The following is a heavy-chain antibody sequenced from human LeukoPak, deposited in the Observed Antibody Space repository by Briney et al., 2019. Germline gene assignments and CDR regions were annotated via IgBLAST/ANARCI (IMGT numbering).Heavy chain of an antibody. Sequence: GGSLRLSCATSGLTFTNAWMSWVRQAPGKGLEWVGRIKSKTDGETTDYAAPVRGRFTISRDDSKNTLYLQMNRLKTEDTAVYYCITDPGEWEPIWGQGTMVTVSS. J-gene: IGHJ3*02. CDR3: ITDPGEWEPI. V-gene: IGHV3-15*01. CDR1: GLTFTNAW. D-gene: IGHD1-26*01. CDR2: IKSKTDGETT.